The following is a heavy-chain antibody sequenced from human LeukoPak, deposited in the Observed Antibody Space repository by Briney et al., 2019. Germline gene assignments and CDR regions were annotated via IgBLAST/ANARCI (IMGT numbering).Heavy chain of an antibody. CDR3: ARIGYSSSGLAPDY. CDR1: GGSFSGYY. CDR2: INHSGST. D-gene: IGHD6-13*01. V-gene: IGHV4-34*01. J-gene: IGHJ4*02. Sequence: SETLSFTCAVYGGSFSGYYWSWIRQPPGKGLEWIGEINHSGSTNYNPSLKSRVTISVDTSKNQFSLKLSSVTAADTAVYYCARIGYSSSGLAPDYWGQGTLVTVSS.